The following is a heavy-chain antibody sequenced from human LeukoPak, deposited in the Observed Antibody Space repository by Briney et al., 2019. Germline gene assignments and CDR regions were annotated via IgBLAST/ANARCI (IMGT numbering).Heavy chain of an antibody. CDR2: IYSSGST. CDR1: GGSISGYY. Sequence: PSETLSLTCIVSGGSISGYYWSWIRQPAGKGLEWIGRIYSSGSTNYNSSLKSRVTLSVDTSKNQFSLTLSSVTAADTAVYYCARGRNDFWSAYSDDASDIWGQGTMVIVSS. D-gene: IGHD3-3*01. J-gene: IGHJ3*02. CDR3: ARGRNDFWSAYSDDASDI. V-gene: IGHV4-4*07.